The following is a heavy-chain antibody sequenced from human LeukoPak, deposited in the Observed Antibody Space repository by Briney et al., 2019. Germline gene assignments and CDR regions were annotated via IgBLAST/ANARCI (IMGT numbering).Heavy chain of an antibody. D-gene: IGHD3/OR15-3a*01. CDR1: GFTFSSYS. V-gene: IGHV3-30*04. J-gene: IGHJ4*02. CDR2: ISYHGSNK. CDR3: ARSPERLGQGYLDS. Sequence: PGGSLRLSCAASGFTFSSYSMHWVRQAPGKGLEWLTLISYHGSNKDYTDSVKGRFTISRDNSKNTAFLQMNSLRTEDTAIYFCARSPERLGQGYLDSWGQGTLVTVSS.